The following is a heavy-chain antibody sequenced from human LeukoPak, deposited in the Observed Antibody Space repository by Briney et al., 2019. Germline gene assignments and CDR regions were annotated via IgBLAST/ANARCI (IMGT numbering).Heavy chain of an antibody. J-gene: IGHJ4*02. CDR1: GGSISSGDYY. CDR2: IYYSGST. D-gene: IGHD3-22*01. Sequence: SKTLSLTCTVPGGSISSGDYYWSWICQPPGKGLEWIGYIYYSGSTYYNPSLKSRVTISVDTSKSQFSLKLSSVTAADTAVYYCARVYYYDNSGYGKDYFDYWGQGTLVTVSS. CDR3: ARVYYYDNSGYGKDYFDY. V-gene: IGHV4-30-4*01.